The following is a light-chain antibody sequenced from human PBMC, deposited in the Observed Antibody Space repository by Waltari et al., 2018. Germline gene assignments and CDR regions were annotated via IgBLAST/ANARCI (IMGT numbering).Light chain of an antibody. CDR2: KAS. CDR3: QHYNTYPFT. CDR1: QSISIW. V-gene: IGKV1-5*03. J-gene: IGKJ3*01. Sequence: DTQMTQSPSTLSASVGARVTITCRASQSISIWLAWYQQRPGKAPKLLIYKASSLESGVPSRFSGSGSGTEFTLTISSLQPDDFATYYCQHYNTYPFTFGPGTKVDIK.